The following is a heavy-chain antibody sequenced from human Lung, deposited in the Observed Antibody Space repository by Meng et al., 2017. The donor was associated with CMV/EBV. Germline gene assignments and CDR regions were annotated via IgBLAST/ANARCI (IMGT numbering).Heavy chain of an antibody. CDR2: IHYDGSYK. J-gene: IGHJ3*02. D-gene: IGHD3-10*01. CDR1: GFTFNSYG. V-gene: IGHV3-30*02. CDR3: AKDFHRSGSSDVFDI. Sequence: GGSLGLXCVASGFTFNSYGMHWVRQAPGEGLEWVTFIHYDGSYKYYADSVKGRFTISRDNSKNMVYLEMSSLNVADTAIYYCAKDFHRSGSSDVFDIWGQGTXVTVSS.